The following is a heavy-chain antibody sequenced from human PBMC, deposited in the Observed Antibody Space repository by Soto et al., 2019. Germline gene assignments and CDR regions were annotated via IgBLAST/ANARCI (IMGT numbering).Heavy chain of an antibody. CDR1: GGSIGSSSYY. D-gene: IGHD6-19*01. J-gene: IGHJ6*02. Sequence: SETLSLTCTVSGGSIGSSSYYWGWIRQPPGKGLEWIGSIYYSGSTYYNPSLKSRVTISVDTSKNQFSLKLSSVTAADTAVYYCARQGYSSGWCGYYYYYGMDVWGQGTTVTVSS. V-gene: IGHV4-39*01. CDR2: IYYSGST. CDR3: ARQGYSSGWCGYYYYYGMDV.